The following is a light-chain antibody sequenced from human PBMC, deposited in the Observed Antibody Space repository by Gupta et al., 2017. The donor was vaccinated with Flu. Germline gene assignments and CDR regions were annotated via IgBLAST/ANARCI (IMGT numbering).Light chain of an antibody. Sequence: AVVPRLPSLTLSPGGTVTLTCASSPGPVTSALCPYWFQQNPGQAPTTLTYDISNKRAWIPPRFSGSRLGGKAALTRSRAQHEDEAEYDCLLVCSGGRVFGGGTKLTVL. CDR1: PGPVTSALC. V-gene: IGLV7-46*01. CDR2: DIS. CDR3: LLVCSGGRV. J-gene: IGLJ3*02.